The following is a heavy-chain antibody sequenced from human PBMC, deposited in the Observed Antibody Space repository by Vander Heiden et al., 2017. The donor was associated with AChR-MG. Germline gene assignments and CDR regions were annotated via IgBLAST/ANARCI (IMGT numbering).Heavy chain of an antibody. J-gene: IGHJ3*02. D-gene: IGHD3-10*01. V-gene: IGHV5-51*03. CDR1: GYSFTSSW. CDR2: IYPGDSDT. Sequence: EVQLVQSGAEVKKPGEPMQISCKGYGYSFTSSWVGWVRQRPGKGLEWMGIIYPGDSDTRYSPSYQGQVTISADKSISTAYLQWSSLKASDTAMYYCASDYYGSGSYYTPGAFDIWCQGTMVTVSS. CDR3: ASDYYGSGSYYTPGAFDI.